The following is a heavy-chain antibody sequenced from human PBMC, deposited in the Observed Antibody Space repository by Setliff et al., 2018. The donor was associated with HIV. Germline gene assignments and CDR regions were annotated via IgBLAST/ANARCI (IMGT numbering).Heavy chain of an antibody. CDR3: ARAPGPYGDYNWFDH. V-gene: IGHV4-30-4*08. CDR2: IYDSEST. D-gene: IGHD4-17*01. Sequence: SETLSLTCTVSGGSISSGDYYWSWIRQPPGKGLEWIGNIYDSESTYYNPSLKSRVTISVDTSKNHFSLKLNSLTAADTAVYYCARAPGPYGDYNWFDHWGQGALVTVSS. J-gene: IGHJ5*02. CDR1: GGSISSGDYY.